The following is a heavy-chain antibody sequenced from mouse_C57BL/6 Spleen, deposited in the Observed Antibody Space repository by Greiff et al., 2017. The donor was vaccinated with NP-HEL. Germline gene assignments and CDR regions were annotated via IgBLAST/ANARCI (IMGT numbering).Heavy chain of an antibody. V-gene: IGHV1-69*01. CDR1: GYTFTSYW. J-gene: IGHJ4*01. CDR2: IDPSDSYT. Sequence: QVHVKQPGAELVMPGASVKLSCKASGYTFTSYWMHWVKQRPGQGLEWIGEIDPSDSYTNYNQKFKGKSTLTVDKSSSTAYMQLSSLTSEDSAVYYCARGLITTVVAPYAMDYWGQGTSVTVSS. CDR3: ARGLITTVVAPYAMDY. D-gene: IGHD1-1*01.